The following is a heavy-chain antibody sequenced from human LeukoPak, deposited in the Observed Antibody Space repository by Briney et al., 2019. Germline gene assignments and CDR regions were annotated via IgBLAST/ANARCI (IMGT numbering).Heavy chain of an antibody. J-gene: IGHJ3*02. CDR1: GFTFSDYY. CDR2: ISSSGSTI. V-gene: IGHV3-11*01. CDR3: ARAPLYYDFWSGSYDAFDI. D-gene: IGHD3-3*01. Sequence: PGGSLRLSCAASGFTFSDYYMSWIRQAPGKGLEWVSYISSSGSTIYYADSVKGRFTISRDNAKNSLYLQMNSLRAEDTAVYYCARAPLYYDFWSGSYDAFDIWGQGTMVTVSS.